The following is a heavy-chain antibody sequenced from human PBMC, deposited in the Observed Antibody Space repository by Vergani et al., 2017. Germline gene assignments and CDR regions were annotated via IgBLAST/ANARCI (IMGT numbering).Heavy chain of an antibody. J-gene: IGHJ3*02. V-gene: IGHV3-30*02. CDR1: GFTFSSYG. CDR3: ACDYVCAFDI. D-gene: IGHD4-17*01. CDR2: IRYDGSNK. Sequence: VQLLESGGGLVQPGGSLRLSCAASGFTFSSYGMHWVRQAPGKGLEWVAFIRYDGSNKYYADSVKGRFTISRDNSKNTLYLQMNSLRAEDTAVYYCACDYVCAFDIWGQGTMVTVSS.